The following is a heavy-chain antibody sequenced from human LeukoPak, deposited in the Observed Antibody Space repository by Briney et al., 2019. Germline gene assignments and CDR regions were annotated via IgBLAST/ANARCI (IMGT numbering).Heavy chain of an antibody. V-gene: IGHV1-69*05. CDR3: ARGLEVGMGYYYYYMDV. CDR1: GGTFSSYA. D-gene: IGHD2-15*01. J-gene: IGHJ6*03. CDR2: IIPIFGTA. Sequence: ASVKVSCKASGGTFSSYAISWVRQAPGQGLEWMGGIIPIFGTANYAQKFQGRVTITTDESTSTAYMELSSLRSEDTAVYYCARGLEVGMGYYYYYMDVWGKGTTVTVSS.